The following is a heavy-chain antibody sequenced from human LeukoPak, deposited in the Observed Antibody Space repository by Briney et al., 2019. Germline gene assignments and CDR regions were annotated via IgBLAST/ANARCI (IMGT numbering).Heavy chain of an antibody. V-gene: IGHV4-39*02. J-gene: IGHJ3*02. D-gene: IGHD3-22*01. CDR3: ARDYYDSSGYGHAAFDI. CDR1: GGSISSSSYY. CDR2: IYYSGST. Sequence: PSETLSLTCTVSGGSISSSSYYWGWIRQPPGEGLEWIGTIYYSGSTYYNPSLKSRVTISVDTSKNQFSLKLSSVTAADTAVYYCARDYYDSSGYGHAAFDIWGQGTMVTVSS.